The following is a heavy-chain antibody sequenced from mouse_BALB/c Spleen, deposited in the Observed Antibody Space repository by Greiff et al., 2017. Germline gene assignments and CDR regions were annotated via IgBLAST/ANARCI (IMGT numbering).Heavy chain of an antibody. CDR1: GFTFTDYY. J-gene: IGHJ2*01. CDR2: IRNKANGYTT. D-gene: IGHD1-1*01. V-gene: IGHV7-3*02. CDR3: ARGGSSFDS. Sequence: EVQLVESGGGLVQPGGSLRLSCATSGFTFTDYYMSWVRQPPGKALEWLGFIRNKANGYTTEYSASVKGRFTISRDNSQSILYLQMNTLRAEDSATYYCARGGSSFDSWGQDTTLTVSS.